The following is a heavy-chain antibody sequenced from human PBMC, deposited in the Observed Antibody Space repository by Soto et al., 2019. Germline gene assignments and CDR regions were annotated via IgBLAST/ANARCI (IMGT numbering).Heavy chain of an antibody. CDR2: ISVYNGNT. CDR1: GYIFSNYG. J-gene: IGHJ5*02. Sequence: ASVKVSCKASGYIFSNYGINWVRQAPGQGLEWMGWISVYNGNTNYAQKLQGRVTMNTETSTSTAYMELRSLRSDDTAVYYCARGAYFHDTSGYPSDPWGQGTLVTVSS. V-gene: IGHV1-18*01. D-gene: IGHD3-22*01. CDR3: ARGAYFHDTSGYPSDP.